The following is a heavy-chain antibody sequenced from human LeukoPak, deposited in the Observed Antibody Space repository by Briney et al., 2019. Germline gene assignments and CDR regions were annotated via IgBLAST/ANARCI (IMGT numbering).Heavy chain of an antibody. J-gene: IGHJ4*02. V-gene: IGHV3-7*01. CDR1: GFTFSNYW. Sequence: GGSLRLSCAASGFTFSNYWMSWVRQAPGKGLEWVANLKEDGSEKYYVDSVKGRFTISRDNAKHSLFLQMNSLRPEDTAVYYCARDPARRFDYWGQGTLVTVSS. D-gene: IGHD6-25*01. CDR3: ARDPARRFDY. CDR2: LKEDGSEK.